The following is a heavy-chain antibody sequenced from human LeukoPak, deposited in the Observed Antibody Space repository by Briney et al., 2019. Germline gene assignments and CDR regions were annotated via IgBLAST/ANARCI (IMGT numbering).Heavy chain of an antibody. CDR1: GGSISSVGYY. J-gene: IGHJ4*02. V-gene: IGHV4-31*03. CDR3: ARHSRTTGTTRVIDY. D-gene: IGHD1-1*01. Sequence: SETLSLTCTVSGGSISSVGYYWNWIRQQPGKGLEWIGYIYYSGSTYYNPSVKSRVTISLDTSKNQFSLKLSSVTAADTAVYYCARHSRTTGTTRVIDYWGQGTLVTVSS. CDR2: IYYSGST.